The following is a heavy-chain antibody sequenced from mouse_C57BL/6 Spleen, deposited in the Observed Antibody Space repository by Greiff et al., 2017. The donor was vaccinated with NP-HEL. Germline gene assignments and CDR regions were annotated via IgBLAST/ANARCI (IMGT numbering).Heavy chain of an antibody. CDR2: IDPSDSYT. CDR3: ARSATVVATLFAY. V-gene: IGHV1-69*01. CDR1: GYTFTSYW. D-gene: IGHD1-1*01. J-gene: IGHJ3*01. Sequence: QVQLQQPGAELVMPGASVKLSCKASGYTFTSYWMHWVKQRPGQGLEWIGEIDPSDSYTNYNQKFKGKSTLTVDKSSSTAYMQLSSLTSEDSAVYYCARSATVVATLFAYWGQGTLVTVSA.